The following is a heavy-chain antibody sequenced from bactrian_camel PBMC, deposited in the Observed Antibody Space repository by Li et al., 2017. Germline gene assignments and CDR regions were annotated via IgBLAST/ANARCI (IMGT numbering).Heavy chain of an antibody. J-gene: IGHJ4*01. CDR2: MSTYGGK. V-gene: IGHV3S53*01. CDR1: GYTYSRYC. Sequence: HVQLVESGGGSVQTGGSLRLSCAAAGYTYSRYCMAWFRQVPGKERQWVATMSTYGGKNYADSVVGRFLISKDGAKNTLYLQMNSLQPEDTAMYYCAAVTGCSLTPWLRDPGNKSGPMNWGQGTQVTVS. CDR3: AAVTGCSLTPWLRDPGNKSGPMN. D-gene: IGHD3*01.